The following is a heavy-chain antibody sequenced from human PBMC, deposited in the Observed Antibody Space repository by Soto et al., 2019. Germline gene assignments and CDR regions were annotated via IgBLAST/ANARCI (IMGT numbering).Heavy chain of an antibody. Sequence: SQTLSHTCAVSGHSVSGNSAAWNWIRLSHSRGLEWLARTYYRSRWCNDYAVSVRSRITVNPDTSKNQFSLQLTSVTPEDTAVYYCAGTTSHQWYYMDVWGKGTTVTVSS. J-gene: IGHJ6*03. CDR3: AGTTSHQWYYMDV. CDR1: GHSVSGNSAA. CDR2: TYYRSRWCN. V-gene: IGHV6-1*01. D-gene: IGHD1-7*01.